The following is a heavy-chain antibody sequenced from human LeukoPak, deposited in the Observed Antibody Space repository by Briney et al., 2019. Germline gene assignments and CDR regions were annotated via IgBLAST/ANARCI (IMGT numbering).Heavy chain of an antibody. V-gene: IGHV3-30*03. CDR1: GFTFSSYG. J-gene: IGHJ4*02. CDR2: ISYDGSNK. CDR3: ARESYYYGSGSRFDH. D-gene: IGHD3-10*01. Sequence: GGSLRLSCAASGFTFSSYGMQWVRQAPGKGLEWVAIISYDGSNKHHADSVKGRFTISRDNAKNTLYLQMNSLRAEDTAVYYCARESYYYGSGSRFDHWGQGTLVTVSS.